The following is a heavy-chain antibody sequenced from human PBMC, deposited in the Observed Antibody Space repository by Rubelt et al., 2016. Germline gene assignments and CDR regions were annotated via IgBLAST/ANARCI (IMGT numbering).Heavy chain of an antibody. CDR3: AREDELMVGAMGLDY. CDR1: GFTFSSYA. J-gene: IGHJ4*02. D-gene: IGHD1-26*01. CDR2: ISGSVVST. Sequence: EVQLLESGGGLVQPGGSLRLSCAASGFTFSSYAMSWVRQAPGKGLEWVSAISGSVVSTYYADSVKGRLTISRDNSKNTLYLQMNSLRAEDTAVYYCAREDELMVGAMGLDYWGQGTLVTVSS. V-gene: IGHV3-23*01.